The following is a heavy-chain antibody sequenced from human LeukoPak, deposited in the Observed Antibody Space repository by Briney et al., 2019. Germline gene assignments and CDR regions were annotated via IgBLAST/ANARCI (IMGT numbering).Heavy chain of an antibody. CDR1: GGSISSYY. CDR2: IYTSGST. D-gene: IGHD3-16*02. J-gene: IGHJ5*02. CDR3: ARDHDVITFGGVIVNWFDP. V-gene: IGHV4-4*07. Sequence: SETLSLTCTVSGGSISSYYWSWIRQPAGKGLEWIGRIYTSGSTNYNPSLKSRVTMSVDTSKNQFSLKLSSGTAADTAVYYCARDHDVITFGGVIVNWFDPWGQGTLVTVSS.